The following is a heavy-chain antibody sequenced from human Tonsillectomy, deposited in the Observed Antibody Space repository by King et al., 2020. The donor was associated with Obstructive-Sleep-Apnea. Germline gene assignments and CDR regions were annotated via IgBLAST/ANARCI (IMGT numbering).Heavy chain of an antibody. D-gene: IGHD3/OR15-3a*01. CDR2: IWYDESNK. CDR3: AREPTIDFDLDY. CDR1: GFTFSSYV. J-gene: IGHJ4*02. V-gene: IGHV3-33*01. Sequence: VQLVESGGGVVQPGRSLRLSCAASGFTFSSYVMHWVRQAPGKGLEWVAVIWYDESNKYYADSVKGRFTISRDNSKNTLYLQMNSLRAEDTAVYYCAREPTIDFDLDYWGQGTLVTVSS.